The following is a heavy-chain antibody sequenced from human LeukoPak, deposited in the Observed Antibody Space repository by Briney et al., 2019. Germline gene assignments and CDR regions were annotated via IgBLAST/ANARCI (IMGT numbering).Heavy chain of an antibody. Sequence: PGGSLRLSCAASGFTFSSYEMKWVRQAPGKGLEWVSYISSSGSIIYYADSVKGRFTISRDNAKNTLYLQMNSLRADDTAVYYCARDLPPGSSGWYLGYWGQGTLVTVSS. D-gene: IGHD6-19*01. CDR2: ISSSGSII. J-gene: IGHJ4*02. CDR3: ARDLPPGSSGWYLGY. V-gene: IGHV3-48*03. CDR1: GFTFSSYE.